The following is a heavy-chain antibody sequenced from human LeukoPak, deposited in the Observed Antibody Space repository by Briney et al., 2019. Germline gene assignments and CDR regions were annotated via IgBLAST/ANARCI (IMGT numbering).Heavy chain of an antibody. V-gene: IGHV1-8*01. J-gene: IGHJ4*02. Sequence: GASVKVSCKASGYTFTSYDINWVRQATGQGLEWMGWMNPNSGNTGYAQKFQGRVTMTRNTSISTAYMELSSLRSEDTAVYYCARGLSSSWHFDYWGQGTLVTVSS. D-gene: IGHD6-13*01. CDR3: ARGLSSSWHFDY. CDR2: MNPNSGNT. CDR1: GYTFTSYD.